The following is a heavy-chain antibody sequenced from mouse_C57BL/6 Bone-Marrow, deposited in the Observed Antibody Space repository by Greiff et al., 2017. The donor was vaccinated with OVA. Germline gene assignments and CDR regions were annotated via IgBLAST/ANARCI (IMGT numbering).Heavy chain of an antibody. CDR1: GFTFSDYY. CDR2: INYDGSST. CDR3: ARDRAGTDAMAY. D-gene: IGHD4-1*01. J-gene: IGHJ4*01. V-gene: IGHV5-16*01. Sequence: EVHLVESEGGLVQPGSSMKLSCTASGFTFSDYYMAWVRQVPEKGLEWVANINYDGSSTYYLASLKSRFIISRDNAKNILYLQMSSLKSEDTATYYCARDRAGTDAMAYWGQGTSVTVSS.